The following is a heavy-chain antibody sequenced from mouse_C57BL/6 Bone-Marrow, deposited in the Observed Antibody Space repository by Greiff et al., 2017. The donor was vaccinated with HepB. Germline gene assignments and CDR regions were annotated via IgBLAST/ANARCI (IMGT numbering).Heavy chain of an antibody. CDR1: GFTFTDYY. CDR3: ARSHGSSSLYAMDY. V-gene: IGHV7-3*01. J-gene: IGHJ4*01. Sequence: EVKLMESGGGLVQPGGSLSLSCAASGFTFTDYYMSWVRQPPGKALEWLGFIRNKANGYTTEYSASVKGRFTISRDNSQSILYLQMNALRAEDSATYYCARSHGSSSLYAMDYWGQGTSVTVSS. CDR2: IRNKANGYTT. D-gene: IGHD1-1*01.